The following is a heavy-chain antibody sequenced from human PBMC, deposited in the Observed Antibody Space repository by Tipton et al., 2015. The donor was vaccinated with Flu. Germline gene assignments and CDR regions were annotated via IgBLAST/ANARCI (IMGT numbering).Heavy chain of an antibody. D-gene: IGHD2-21*01. J-gene: IGHJ4*02. Sequence: GSLRLSCVGSGFTFSDHHMDWVRQAPGKGLQWVGRSTSKLNSHTTQNAASVIGRFTISRDDSKSSLYLQMNSLKTEDTAVYYCARIASVGSDYWGQGTLVTVSS. CDR3: ARIASVGSDY. V-gene: IGHV3-72*01. CDR2: STSKLNSHTT. CDR1: GFTFSDHH.